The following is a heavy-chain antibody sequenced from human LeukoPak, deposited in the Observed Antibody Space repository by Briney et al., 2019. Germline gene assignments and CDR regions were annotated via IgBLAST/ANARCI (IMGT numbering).Heavy chain of an antibody. CDR3: AKDLSSVYDILTEGV. V-gene: IGHV3-23*01. CDR1: GFTFSSYG. D-gene: IGHD3-9*01. CDR2: ISSSGGST. Sequence: GGSLRLSCAASGFTFSSYGMSWVRQAPGKGLEWVSAISSSGGSTYYADSVKGRFTISRDNSKNTLYLQMNSLRAEDTAVYYCAKDLSSVYDILTEGVWGQGTLVTVSS. J-gene: IGHJ4*02.